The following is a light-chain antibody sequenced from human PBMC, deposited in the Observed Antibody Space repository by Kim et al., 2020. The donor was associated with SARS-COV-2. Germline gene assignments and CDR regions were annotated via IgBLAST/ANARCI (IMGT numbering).Light chain of an antibody. CDR2: DND. J-gene: IGLJ3*02. CDR1: RSNIGNNP. V-gene: IGLV1-51*01. CDR3: ATWDSSLSVGV. Sequence: QSVLTQPPSVSAAPGQKVTISCSGSRSNIGNNPVSWYQQFPGTAPKLITYDNDKRPSGIPDRFSSSKSGTSATLGITGIRTGDEADYYCATWDSSLSVGVFGGGTKVTVL.